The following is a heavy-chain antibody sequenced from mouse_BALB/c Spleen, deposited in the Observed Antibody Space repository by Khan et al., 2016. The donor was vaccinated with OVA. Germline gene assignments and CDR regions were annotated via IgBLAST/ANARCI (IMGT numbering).Heavy chain of an antibody. V-gene: IGHV2-2*02. CDR3: ARNYDYDEGLAY. D-gene: IGHD2-4*01. CDR2: IWSGGTT. CDR1: GFSLTTYG. Sequence: QVQLKQSGPGLVQPSQSLSITYTVSGFSLTTYGVHWVRQSPGKGLEWLGVIWSGGTTDYSAAFISRLSITKDNSKSQVFFKMNSLQANDTDIYYCARNYDYDEGLAYWGQGTLVTVSA. J-gene: IGHJ3*01.